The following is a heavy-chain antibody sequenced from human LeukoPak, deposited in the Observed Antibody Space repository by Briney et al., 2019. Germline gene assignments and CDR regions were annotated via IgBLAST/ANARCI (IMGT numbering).Heavy chain of an antibody. D-gene: IGHD3-3*01. Sequence: GGSLRPSCVASEFNFFSYGMQWVRQAPGKGLVWVSRIFTDGSTTSYADSVKGRFTISRDNSKNTLYLQMNSLRAEDTAVYYCAKTEIRFLEWLSFDYWGQGTLVTVSS. J-gene: IGHJ4*02. CDR1: EFNFFSYG. CDR2: IFTDGSTT. CDR3: AKTEIRFLEWLSFDY. V-gene: IGHV3-74*01.